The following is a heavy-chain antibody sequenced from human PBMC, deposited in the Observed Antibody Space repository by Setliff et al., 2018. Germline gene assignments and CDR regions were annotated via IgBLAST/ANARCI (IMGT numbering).Heavy chain of an antibody. D-gene: IGHD3-22*01. CDR3: ARRDNYYDSSGYSYYLDD. CDR2: IYPGDSET. Sequence: GESLKISCKGSGYTFTNYLIAWVRQVPGKGLEWMGIIYPGDSETRYSPSFQGQVTISVDKSINTAFLQWSSLKASDTALYYCARRDNYYDSSGYSYYLDDWGQGTLVTVSS. V-gene: IGHV5-51*01. J-gene: IGHJ4*02. CDR1: GYTFTNYL.